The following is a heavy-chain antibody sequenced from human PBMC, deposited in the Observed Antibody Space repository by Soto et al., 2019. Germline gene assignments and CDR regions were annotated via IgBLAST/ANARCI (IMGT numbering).Heavy chain of an antibody. J-gene: IGHJ4*02. CDR2: IYYSGST. V-gene: IGHV4-61*01. CDR3: ARGFSYGSPPDY. CDR1: GGSVSSGSYY. Sequence: SETLSLTCTVSGGSVSSGSYYWSWIRQPPGKGLEWIGYIYYSGSTNYNPSLKSRVTISVDTSKNQFSLKLSSVTAADTAVYYCARGFSYGSPPDYWGQGTLVTVSS. D-gene: IGHD3-10*01.